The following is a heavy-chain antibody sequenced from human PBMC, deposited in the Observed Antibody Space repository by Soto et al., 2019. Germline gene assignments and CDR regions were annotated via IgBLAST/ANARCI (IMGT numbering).Heavy chain of an antibody. V-gene: IGHV3-23*01. D-gene: IGHD3-22*01. Sequence: PGGSLRLSWAACGFSFYSYAMSWVRQAPGKGLEWVSTISGSGGTTYYADSASGRFTISRDNSQKPLSLQMNSLRAEDTAAYYCASTSTYPRSGPYSSGSATYYCDSWRQGPLVTSSS. J-gene: IGHJ4*02. CDR1: GFSFYSYA. CDR3: ASTSTYPRSGPYSSGSATYYCDS. CDR2: ISGSGGTT.